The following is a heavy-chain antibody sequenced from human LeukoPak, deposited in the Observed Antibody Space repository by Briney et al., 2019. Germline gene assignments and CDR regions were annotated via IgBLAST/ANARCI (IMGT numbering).Heavy chain of an antibody. D-gene: IGHD3-10*01. Sequence: GGSLRLSCAASGFTFSSYWMSWVRQAPGKGLEWVANINQDGSEKYYVDSVKGRFTISRDNAKNSLYLQMNSLRAEDTAVYYCAKDPYRGGYYYYYYMDVWGKRTTVTVSS. CDR3: AKDPYRGGYYYYYYMDV. V-gene: IGHV3-7*03. CDR1: GFTFSSYW. CDR2: INQDGSEK. J-gene: IGHJ6*03.